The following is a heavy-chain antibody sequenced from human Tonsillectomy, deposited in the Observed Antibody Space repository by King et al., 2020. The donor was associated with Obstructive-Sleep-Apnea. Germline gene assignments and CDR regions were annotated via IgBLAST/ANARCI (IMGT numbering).Heavy chain of an antibody. CDR1: GFTFRSYA. V-gene: IGHV3-23*04. CDR2: IRESGANP. CDR3: AKLIVAGGSGY. D-gene: IGHD6-13*01. J-gene: IGHJ4*02. Sequence: VQLVESGGGLVQPGGSLRLACAAPGFTFRSYAMTWVRQAPGKGLEWVSSIRESGANPYYADSVKGRFTISRDNSKNTLHLQMNSLRAEDTAVYYCAKLIVAGGSGYWGQGTLVTVSS.